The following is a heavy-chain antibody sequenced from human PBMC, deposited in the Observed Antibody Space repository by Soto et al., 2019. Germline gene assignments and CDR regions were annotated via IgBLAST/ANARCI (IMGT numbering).Heavy chain of an antibody. CDR2: ISYDGSNK. Sequence: QVQLVESGGGVVQPGRSLRLSCAASGFTFSSYGMHWVRQAPGKGLEWVAVISYDGSNKYYADSVKGRFTISRDNSKNTLYLQMNSLRAEDTAVYYCANARAGYYFDYWGQGTLVTVSS. J-gene: IGHJ4*02. CDR1: GFTFSSYG. CDR3: ANARAGYYFDY. V-gene: IGHV3-30*18.